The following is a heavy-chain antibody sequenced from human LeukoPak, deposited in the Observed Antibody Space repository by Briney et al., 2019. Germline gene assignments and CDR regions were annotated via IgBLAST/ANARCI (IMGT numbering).Heavy chain of an antibody. V-gene: IGHV1-18*01. CDR2: ISAYNGNT. Sequence: ASVKVSCKASGYTFTSYGISWVRQAPGQGLEWMGWISAYNGNTNYAQKLQGRVTMTTDTSTSTAYMELRSLRSDDTAVYYCARNPLNYDFWSGYYPWFDPWGQGTLVTVSS. D-gene: IGHD3-3*01. J-gene: IGHJ5*02. CDR3: ARNPLNYDFWSGYYPWFDP. CDR1: GYTFTSYG.